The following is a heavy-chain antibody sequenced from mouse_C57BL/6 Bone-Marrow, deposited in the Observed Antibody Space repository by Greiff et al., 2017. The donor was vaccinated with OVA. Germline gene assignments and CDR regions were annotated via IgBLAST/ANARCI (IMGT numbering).Heavy chain of an antibody. CDR3: ARQSYYSTSLAMDY. J-gene: IGHJ4*01. CDR2: IWSDGST. CDR1: GFSLTSYG. V-gene: IGHV2-6-1*01. D-gene: IGHD2-5*01. Sequence: QVQLKGSGPGLVAPSQSLSITCTVSGFSLTSYGVHWVRQPPGKGLEWLVVIWSDGSTTYNSALKSRLSISKDNSKSQVFLKMNSLQTDDTAMYYCARQSYYSTSLAMDYWGQGTSVTVSS.